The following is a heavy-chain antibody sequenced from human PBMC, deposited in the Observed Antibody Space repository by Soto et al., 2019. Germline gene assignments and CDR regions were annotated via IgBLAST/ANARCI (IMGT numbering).Heavy chain of an antibody. J-gene: IGHJ3*01. CDR1: GDSINSRDYY. Sequence: QVHLQESGPGLVKPSQTLSLTCTVSGDSINSRDYYWGWIRQPPGKGLEWIGYIYYSGSAYYNPSLRSRVTISLDTSKNQFSLEVRSVTASDTAVYYCARLDNSGFDGAFDLWGQGTMVTVSS. CDR2: IYYSGSA. V-gene: IGHV4-30-4*01. CDR3: ARLDNSGFDGAFDL. D-gene: IGHD5-12*01.